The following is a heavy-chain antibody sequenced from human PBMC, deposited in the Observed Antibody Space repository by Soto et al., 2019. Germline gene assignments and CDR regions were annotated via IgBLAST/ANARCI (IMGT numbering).Heavy chain of an antibody. D-gene: IGHD5-18*01. CDR3: ARRGYSYGQYYFDY. J-gene: IGHJ4*02. CDR1: VWSFSNYA. CDR2: IIPIFGTA. Sequence: GSSVKLSCKGAVWSFSNYAISCVRLAPGQGLEWMGGIIPIFGTANYAQKFQGRVTITADESTSTAYMELSSLRSEDTAVYYCARRGYSYGQYYFDYWGQGTLVTVSS. V-gene: IGHV1-69*13.